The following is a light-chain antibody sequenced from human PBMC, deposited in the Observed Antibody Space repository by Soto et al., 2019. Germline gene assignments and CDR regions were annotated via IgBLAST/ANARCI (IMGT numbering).Light chain of an antibody. Sequence: AIPLTQSPSSLSASVGDRVTITCRASQSIGSALAWYQQKPGKAPKILIYDASTLQSGVPSRFSGSGSGTDFTLTISSLQPEDFATYYCQQFNTYPPTTFGQGTRLEIK. CDR2: DAS. CDR3: QQFNTYPPTT. J-gene: IGKJ5*01. V-gene: IGKV1-13*02. CDR1: QSIGSA.